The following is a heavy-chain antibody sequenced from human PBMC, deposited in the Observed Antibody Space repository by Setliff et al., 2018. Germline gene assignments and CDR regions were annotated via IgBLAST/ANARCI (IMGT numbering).Heavy chain of an antibody. V-gene: IGHV3-13*01. CDR2: IGRGGDT. CDR1: GFTFSISD. CDR3: ARVYAYSYGFDY. Sequence: GGSLRLSCAASGFTFSISDMHWVRQVAGNGLEWVSAIGRGGDTYYPDSVKGRFTISRENAKNSLYLQMNSLRAEDTAVYYCARVYAYSYGFDYWGQGTPVTVSS. D-gene: IGHD3-16*01. J-gene: IGHJ4*02.